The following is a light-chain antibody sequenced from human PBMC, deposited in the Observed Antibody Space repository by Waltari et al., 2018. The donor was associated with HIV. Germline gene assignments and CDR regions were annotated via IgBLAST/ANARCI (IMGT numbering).Light chain of an antibody. CDR3: QQYNNWPPLT. CDR1: QSVSSN. J-gene: IGKJ4*01. Sequence: EIVMTQSPATLSVSPGERATLSCRASQSVSSNLAWYQQKPGQAPRLLIYGAPTRATGIPVRFSGSGSGTEFTLTISSLQSEDFAVYYCQQYNNWPPLTFGGGTKVEIK. CDR2: GAP. V-gene: IGKV3-15*01.